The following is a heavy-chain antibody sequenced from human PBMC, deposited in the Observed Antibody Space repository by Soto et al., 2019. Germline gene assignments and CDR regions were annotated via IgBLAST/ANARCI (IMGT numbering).Heavy chain of an antibody. CDR2: INHSGST. CDR3: ARWYNYGHYYYYYGMDV. Sequence: PSETLSLTCAVYGGSFSGYYWSWIRQPPGKGLEWIGEINHSGSTNYNPSLKSRVTISVDTSKNQFSLKLSSVTAADTAVYYCARWYNYGHYYYYYGMDVWGQGTTVTVSS. V-gene: IGHV4-34*01. CDR1: GGSFSGYY. J-gene: IGHJ6*02. D-gene: IGHD1-20*01.